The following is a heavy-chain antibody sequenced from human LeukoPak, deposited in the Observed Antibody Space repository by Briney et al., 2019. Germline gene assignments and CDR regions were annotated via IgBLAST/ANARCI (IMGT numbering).Heavy chain of an antibody. D-gene: IGHD6-19*01. CDR3: AKDLRNRIAVAGPIDY. Sequence: PGRSLRLSCAASGFTFSNFAMHWVRQAPGKGLEWVTLISYDGSNEYYADSVKGRFTISRDNSKNTLYVQMNSLRAEDAAVYYCAKDLRNRIAVAGPIDYWGQGTLVTVSS. V-gene: IGHV3-30-3*01. CDR2: ISYDGSNE. J-gene: IGHJ4*02. CDR1: GFTFSNFA.